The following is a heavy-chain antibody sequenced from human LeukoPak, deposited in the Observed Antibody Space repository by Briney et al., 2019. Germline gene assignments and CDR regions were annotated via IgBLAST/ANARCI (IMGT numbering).Heavy chain of an antibody. J-gene: IGHJ4*02. CDR3: ARDYEQLADY. CDR1: GFTFSTHA. CDR2: ISADAVDT. D-gene: IGHD6-13*01. V-gene: IGHV3-23*01. Sequence: HTGGSLRLSCVASGFTFSTHAMTWVRKAPGKGLEWVSAISADAVDTFYAPSVKGRFTISRDNSKNTLYLQMNSLRAEDTAVYYCARDYEQLADYWGQGTLVTVSS.